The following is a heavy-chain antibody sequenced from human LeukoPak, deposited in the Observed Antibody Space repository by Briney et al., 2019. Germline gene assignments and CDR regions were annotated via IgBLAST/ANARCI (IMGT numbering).Heavy chain of an antibody. CDR3: ARDFAYLVVPAEYYFDY. CDR2: IYHSGST. D-gene: IGHD2-2*01. Sequence: PSETLSLTCTVSGYSISRGYYWGWIRQPPGKGLEWIGSIYHSGSTYYNPSLKSRVTVSVDTSKNQFSLKLSSVTAADTAVYYCARDFAYLVVPAEYYFDYWGQGTLVTVSS. J-gene: IGHJ4*02. V-gene: IGHV4-38-2*02. CDR1: GYSISRGYY.